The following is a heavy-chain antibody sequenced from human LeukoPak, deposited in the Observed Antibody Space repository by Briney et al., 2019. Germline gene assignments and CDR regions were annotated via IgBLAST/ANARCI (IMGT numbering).Heavy chain of an antibody. V-gene: IGHV1-46*01. CDR2: INPSGGST. CDR1: GYTFTSYG. D-gene: IGHD3-22*01. J-gene: IGHJ3*02. CDR3: AREVYYYDSSGSPLNAFDI. Sequence: ASVKVSCKASGYTFTSYGISWVRQAPGQGLEWMGIINPSGGSTSYAQKFQGRVTMTRDMSTSTVYMELSSLRSEDTAVYYCAREVYYYDSSGSPLNAFDIWGQGTMVTVSS.